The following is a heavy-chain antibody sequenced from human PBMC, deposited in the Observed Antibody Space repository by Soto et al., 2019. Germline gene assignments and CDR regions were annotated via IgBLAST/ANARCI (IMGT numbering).Heavy chain of an antibody. D-gene: IGHD2-15*01. CDR2: IYPGDSDT. V-gene: IGHV5-51*01. CDR1: GYSFTSYW. J-gene: IGHJ6*02. Sequence: GESLKISCKGSGYSFTSYWIGWVRQMPGKGLEWMGIIYPGDSDTRYSPSFQGQVTISADKSISTAYLQWSSLKASDTAMYYCARSVVVAADPYSYNGTDVWGPGTTVTVS. CDR3: ARSVVVAADPYSYNGTDV.